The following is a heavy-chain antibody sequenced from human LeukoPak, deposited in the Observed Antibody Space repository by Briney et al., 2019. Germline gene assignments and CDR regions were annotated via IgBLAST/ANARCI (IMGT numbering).Heavy chain of an antibody. V-gene: IGHV3-30-3*01. D-gene: IGHD3-10*02. CDR2: MSFDGTHI. CDR1: GFTFGSYA. CDR3: ARCSGYGMDV. Sequence: GGSLRLSCAASGFTFGSYAMHWVRQAPGKGLEWEAVMSFDGTHIYYADSVKGRFTISRDNSKNTLYLQMNSLRAEDTAVYYCARCSGYGMDVWGQGTTVTVSS. J-gene: IGHJ6*02.